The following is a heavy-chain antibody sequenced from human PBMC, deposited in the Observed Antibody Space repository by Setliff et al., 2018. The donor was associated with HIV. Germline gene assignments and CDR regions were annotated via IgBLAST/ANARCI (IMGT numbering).Heavy chain of an antibody. V-gene: IGHV3-66*01. D-gene: IGHD3-3*01. CDR2: IHSGGST. Sequence: GGSLRLSCAASGFTVSSDYMNWVRQAPGKGLEWVSVIHSGGSTFYADSVKGRFTISRDNSKNTVYLQMNSLRAEDTAVYYCAKDAGDYDFWSGYYTAYYYYYMDVWGKGTTVTVSS. CDR1: GFTVSSDY. J-gene: IGHJ6*03. CDR3: AKDAGDYDFWSGYYTAYYYYYMDV.